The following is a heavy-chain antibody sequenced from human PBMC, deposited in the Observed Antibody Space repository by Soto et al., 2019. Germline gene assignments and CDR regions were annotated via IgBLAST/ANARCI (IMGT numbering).Heavy chain of an antibody. J-gene: IGHJ4*02. D-gene: IGHD1-26*01. Sequence: GGSLSLSCSASGFTFSSYSMNWVRQAPGKGLEWVSSISSISSYIYYADSVKGRFTISRDNAKNSLYLQMNSLRAEDTAVYYCARDVAWEYYFDYWGQGTLVTVSS. V-gene: IGHV3-21*01. CDR3: ARDVAWEYYFDY. CDR2: ISSISSYI. CDR1: GFTFSSYS.